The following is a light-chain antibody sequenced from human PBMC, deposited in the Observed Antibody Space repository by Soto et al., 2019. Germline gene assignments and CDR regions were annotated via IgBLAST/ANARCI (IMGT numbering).Light chain of an antibody. V-gene: IGLV2-8*01. J-gene: IGLJ2*01. CDR1: PSDVGGSNS. CDR3: SSYAPSDVV. Sequence: QSVLTQPPSASGSPGQSVTISCTGTPSDVGGSNSVSWYQQHPGKPPNLMIYDVNKRPSGVPDRFSGSKSGNTASLTVSGLQAADEAYYFCSSYAPSDVVFGGGTKLTVL. CDR2: DVN.